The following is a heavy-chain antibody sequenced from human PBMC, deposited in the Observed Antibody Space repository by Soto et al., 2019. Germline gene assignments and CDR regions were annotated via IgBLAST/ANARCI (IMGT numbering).Heavy chain of an antibody. Sequence: QITLNESGPTVVRPTETLTLTCRFSGFSLTTSGVGVGWIRQSPGKAPEWLALIYWDDDKRYSASLKSRLTITKVTPKNQGVLTVSDLAPADTATYYCVNRVLRTVFGVVTTTAIYFDFWGQGTPVAVSS. CDR1: GFSLTTSGVG. J-gene: IGHJ4*02. D-gene: IGHD3-3*01. CDR2: IYWDDDK. V-gene: IGHV2-5*02. CDR3: VNRVLRTVFGVVTTTAIYFDF.